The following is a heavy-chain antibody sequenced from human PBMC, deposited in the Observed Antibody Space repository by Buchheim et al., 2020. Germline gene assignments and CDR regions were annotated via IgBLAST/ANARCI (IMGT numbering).Heavy chain of an antibody. J-gene: IGHJ4*02. V-gene: IGHV1-46*01. CDR3: ARVHGGNFGQYDS. CDR1: GYTFAIYY. D-gene: IGHD4-23*01. CDR2: VNPTGSRP. Sequence: QVQLVQSGAEVKMPGASVKISCKASGYTFAIYYIHWVRQAPGQRLEWMGLVNPTGSRPTYAPGFQGRVTIIRDMFPSTVSLELSSLRSEDAAMYYCARVHGGNFGQYDSWGQGTL.